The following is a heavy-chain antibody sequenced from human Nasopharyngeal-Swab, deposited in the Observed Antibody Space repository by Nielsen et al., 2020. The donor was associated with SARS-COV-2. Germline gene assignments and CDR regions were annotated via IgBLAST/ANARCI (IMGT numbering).Heavy chain of an antibody. D-gene: IGHD3-9*01. CDR3: ARDISGRDPYDILTGYMGGYYYYGMDV. J-gene: IGHJ6*02. CDR2: INGGNGNT. CDR1: GYTFTSFA. V-gene: IGHV1-3*01. Sequence: ASVKVSCKASGYTFTSFAMHWVRQAPGQRLEWMGWINGGNGNTKYSQKFQGRVTMTTDTSTSTAYMELRSLRSDDTAVYYCARDISGRDPYDILTGYMGGYYYYGMDVWGQGTTVTVSS.